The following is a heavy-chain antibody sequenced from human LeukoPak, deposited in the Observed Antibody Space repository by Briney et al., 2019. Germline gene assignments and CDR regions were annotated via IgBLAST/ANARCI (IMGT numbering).Heavy chain of an antibody. D-gene: IGHD5-18*01. J-gene: IGHJ3*02. CDR3: ARDYRTAMDAYDI. CDR1: GFTFSSDA. CDR2: ISGSGAGT. Sequence: GGSLRLSCSASGFTFSSDAMSWVRQAPGKGLEWVSAISGSGAGTHYADSVKGRFTISRDTSKNSLYLQMNSLRAEDTAVYYCARDYRTAMDAYDIWGQGTMVTVSS. V-gene: IGHV3-23*01.